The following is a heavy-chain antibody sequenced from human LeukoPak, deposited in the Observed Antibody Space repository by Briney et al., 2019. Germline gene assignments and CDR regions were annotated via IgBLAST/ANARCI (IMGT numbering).Heavy chain of an antibody. CDR3: ARHESDWNYSNFDY. CDR1: GGSISSYY. Sequence: SETLSLTCTVSGGSISSYYRSWIRQPPGKGLEWIGYIYYSGSTNYNPSLKSRVTISVDTSKNQFSLKLSSVTAADTAVYYCARHESDWNYSNFDYWGQGTLVTVSS. V-gene: IGHV4-59*08. J-gene: IGHJ4*02. D-gene: IGHD1-7*01. CDR2: IYYSGST.